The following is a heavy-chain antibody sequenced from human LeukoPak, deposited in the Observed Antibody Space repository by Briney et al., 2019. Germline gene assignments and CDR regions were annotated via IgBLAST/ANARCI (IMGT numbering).Heavy chain of an antibody. CDR2: ISSNGRST. Sequence: GGSLRLSCSASGFTFSNYAMFWVRQAPGKGLEYISAISSNGRSTYYADSVEGRFTISRDNSKNTLDLQMSSLRPEDTSTYYCVRRAGSYYFDYWGQGSLVTVSP. CDR1: GFTFSNYA. D-gene: IGHD1-26*01. V-gene: IGHV3-64D*06. CDR3: VRRAGSYYFDY. J-gene: IGHJ4*02.